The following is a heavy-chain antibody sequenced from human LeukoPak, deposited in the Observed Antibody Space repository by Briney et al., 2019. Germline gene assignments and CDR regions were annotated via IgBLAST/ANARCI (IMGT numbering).Heavy chain of an antibody. D-gene: IGHD3-9*01. CDR3: ARAGPPYYDILTGYYKTRWFDP. J-gene: IGHJ5*02. CDR2: INHSGST. V-gene: IGHV4-34*01. Sequence: SETLSLTCAVYSGSFSGYYWSWIRQPPGKGLEWIGEINHSGSTNYNPSLKSRVTISVDTSKNQLSLKLSSVTAADTAVYYCARAGPPYYDILTGYYKTRWFDPWGQGTLVTVSS. CDR1: SGSFSGYY.